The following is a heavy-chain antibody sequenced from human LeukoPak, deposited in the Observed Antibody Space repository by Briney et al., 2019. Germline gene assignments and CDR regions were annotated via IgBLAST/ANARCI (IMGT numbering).Heavy chain of an antibody. J-gene: IGHJ4*02. Sequence: ASVKVSCKASGYTFTNFGMNWVRQAPGQGLEWMGWINPNSGGTNYAQKFQGWVTMTRDTSISTAYMELSRLRSDDTAVYYCARGYYYDSSGYYRNYEYFDYWGQGTLVTVSS. V-gene: IGHV1-2*04. D-gene: IGHD3-22*01. CDR1: GYTFTNFG. CDR3: ARGYYYDSSGYYRNYEYFDY. CDR2: INPNSGGT.